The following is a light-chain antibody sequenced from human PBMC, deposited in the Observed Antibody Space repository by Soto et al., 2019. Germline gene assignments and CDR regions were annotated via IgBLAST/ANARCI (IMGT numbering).Light chain of an antibody. J-gene: IGLJ2*01. CDR2: EVS. Sequence: QPVLTQPASVSGSPGQSITISCTGTSSDVGGYNYVSWYQQHPGKAPKLMIYEVSNRPSGVSNRFSGSKSGNTASLTIYGLQAEDEADYYCSSYTNSGSVFGGGTQLTVL. V-gene: IGLV2-14*01. CDR3: SSYTNSGSV. CDR1: SSDVGGYNY.